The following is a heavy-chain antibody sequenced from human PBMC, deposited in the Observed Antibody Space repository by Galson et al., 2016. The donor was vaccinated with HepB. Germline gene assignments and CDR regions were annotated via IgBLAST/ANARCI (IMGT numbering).Heavy chain of an antibody. CDR3: ARRVRGSSSWYDGMDV. D-gene: IGHD6-13*01. V-gene: IGHV3-21*04. CDR1: GFIFSSYS. CDR2: VSSSGAYK. Sequence: SLRLSCATSGFIFSSYSMNWVRQAPGKGPEWVSSVSSSGAYKYYADSVKGRFTVSRDSAKNALYLQMNSLRPEDTALYYCARRVRGSSSWYDGMDVWGQGTTVTVSS. J-gene: IGHJ6*02.